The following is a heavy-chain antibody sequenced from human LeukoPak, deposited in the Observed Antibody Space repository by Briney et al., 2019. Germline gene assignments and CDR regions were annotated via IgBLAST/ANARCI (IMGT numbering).Heavy chain of an antibody. J-gene: IGHJ4*02. D-gene: IGHD3-10*01. Sequence: PSETLSLTCTVSGGSISSYYWSWIRQPPGKGLEWIGYIYYSGSTHYNPSLKSRVTISVDTSKNQFSLKLSSVTAADTAVYYCAREPGFGESQEFDYWGQGTLVTVSS. CDR3: AREPGFGESQEFDY. V-gene: IGHV4-59*01. CDR1: GGSISSYY. CDR2: IYYSGST.